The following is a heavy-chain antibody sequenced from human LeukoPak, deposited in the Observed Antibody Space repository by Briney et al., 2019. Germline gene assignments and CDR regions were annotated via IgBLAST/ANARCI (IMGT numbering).Heavy chain of an antibody. CDR3: AKDCSGGSCYFPGYMDY. Sequence: GGSLTLSCAASGFTFSSYAMSWVRQAPGKGLEWVSAISGSGGSTYYADSVKGRFTISRDNSKNTLYLQMNSLRAEDTAVYYCAKDCSGGSCYFPGYMDYWGQGTLVTVSS. J-gene: IGHJ4*02. V-gene: IGHV3-23*01. CDR1: GFTFSSYA. CDR2: ISGSGGST. D-gene: IGHD2-15*01.